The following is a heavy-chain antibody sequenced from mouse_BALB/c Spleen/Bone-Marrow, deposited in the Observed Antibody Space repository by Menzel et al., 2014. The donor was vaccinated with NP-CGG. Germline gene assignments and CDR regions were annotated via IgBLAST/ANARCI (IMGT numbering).Heavy chain of an antibody. CDR1: GFPFSSYA. V-gene: IGHV5-9-4*01. CDR3: ARDRGYFDY. J-gene: IGHJ2*01. D-gene: IGHD3-1*01. CDR2: ISSGGSYT. Sequence: EVMLVESGGGLVKPGGSLKLSCAASGFPFSSYAMSWVRQSPEKRLEWVAEISSGGSYTYYPDTVTGRFTISRDNAKNTLYLEMSSLRSEDTAMYYCARDRGYFDYWGQGTTLTVSS.